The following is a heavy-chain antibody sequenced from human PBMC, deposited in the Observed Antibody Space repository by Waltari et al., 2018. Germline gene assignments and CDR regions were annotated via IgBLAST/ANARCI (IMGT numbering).Heavy chain of an antibody. V-gene: IGHV3-7*01. J-gene: IGHJ5*02. D-gene: IGHD6-13*01. Sequence: EVQLVESGGGLVQPGGSLRLSCAASGFTFSSYWMSWVRQAPGKGREWVANIKQDGSEKYYVDSVKGRFTISRDNAKNSLYLQMNSLRAEDTAVYYCARDRGIAAANWFDPWGQGTLVTVSS. CDR2: IKQDGSEK. CDR1: GFTFSSYW. CDR3: ARDRGIAAANWFDP.